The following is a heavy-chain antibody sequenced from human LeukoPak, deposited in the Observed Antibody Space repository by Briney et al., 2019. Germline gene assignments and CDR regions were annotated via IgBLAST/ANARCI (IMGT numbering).Heavy chain of an antibody. CDR2: INPNSGGT. V-gene: IGHV1-2*02. J-gene: IGHJ4*02. CDR3: ARGTLIVVVPAAIYH. Sequence: GASVKVSCKASGYTFTGYYMHWVRQAPGQGLEWMGWINPNSGGTNYAQKFQGRVTMTRDTSISTAYMELSRLRSDDTAVYYCARGTLIVVVPAAIYHWGQGTLVTVSS. CDR1: GYTFTGYY. D-gene: IGHD2-2*01.